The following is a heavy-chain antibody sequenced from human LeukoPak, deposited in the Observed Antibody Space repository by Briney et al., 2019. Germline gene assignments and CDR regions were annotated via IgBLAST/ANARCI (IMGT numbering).Heavy chain of an antibody. J-gene: IGHJ6*03. CDR2: ITSNGGNI. V-gene: IGHV3-64*01. CDR1: GFTFSDYT. CDR3: ARVKAGATISDFYYYYMDV. D-gene: IGHD1-26*01. Sequence: GGSLRLSCAASGFTFSDYTMRWVRQAPGKRLEYVSAITSNGGNIHYANSVKGRFTISRDNSKNSLYLQVGGLRTEDMAVYHCARVKAGATISDFYYYYMDVWGKGTTVTVSS.